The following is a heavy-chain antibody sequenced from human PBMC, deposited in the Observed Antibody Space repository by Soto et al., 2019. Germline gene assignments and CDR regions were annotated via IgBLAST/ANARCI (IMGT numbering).Heavy chain of an antibody. Sequence: PKGAVRLSCSASGFTVSSSWMSWVRQAPGKGLEWVANIKQDGSEKYYVDSVKGRFTISRDNAKNSLYLQMNSLRAEDTAVYYCAREDYGDGYGMDVWGQGTTVTVSS. CDR1: GFTVSSSW. V-gene: IGHV3-7*01. CDR3: AREDYGDGYGMDV. D-gene: IGHD4-17*01. CDR2: IKQDGSEK. J-gene: IGHJ6*02.